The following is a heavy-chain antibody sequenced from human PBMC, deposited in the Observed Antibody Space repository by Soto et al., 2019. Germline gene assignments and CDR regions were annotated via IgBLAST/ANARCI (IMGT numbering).Heavy chain of an antibody. CDR3: AKNSRLGELSLYAIDY. D-gene: IGHD3-16*02. CDR2: IWSDGSNK. Sequence: PGGSLRLSCAASGFTFSSYGMHWVRQAPGKGLEWVAVIWSDGSNKYYADSVKGRFTISRDNSKNTLYMQMNSLRAEDTALYYCAKNSRLGELSLYAIDYWGQGTPVTVSS. J-gene: IGHJ4*02. CDR1: GFTFSSYG. V-gene: IGHV3-33*06.